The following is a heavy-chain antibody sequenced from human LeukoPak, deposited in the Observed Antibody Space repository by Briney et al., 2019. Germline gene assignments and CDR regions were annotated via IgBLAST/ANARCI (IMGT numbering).Heavy chain of an antibody. CDR2: MNPNSGNT. J-gene: IGHJ5*02. V-gene: IGHV1-8*03. D-gene: IGHD3-3*01. Sequence: ASVKVSCKASGYTFTSYDINWVRQATGQGLEWIGWMNPNSGNTGYAQKFQGRVTITRNTSISTAYMELSSLRSEDTAVYYCARQVDFWSGYYQVNWFDPWGQGTLVTVSS. CDR1: GYTFTSYD. CDR3: ARQVDFWSGYYQVNWFDP.